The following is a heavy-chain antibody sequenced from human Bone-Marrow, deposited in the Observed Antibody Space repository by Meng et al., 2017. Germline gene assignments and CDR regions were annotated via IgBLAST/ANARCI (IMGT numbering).Heavy chain of an antibody. CDR2: IEGDGSEK. J-gene: IGHJ4*02. V-gene: IGHV3-7*01. D-gene: IGHD3-16*01. Sequence: GESLKISCEASGFTFSTPWMSWVRQAPGKGLEWVANIEGDGSEKNYVDSVKGRFTISRDNTKNSLYLQMNSLRVEETAVYFCGAEGGGWGQGTLVTVSS. CDR3: GAEGGG. CDR1: GFTFSTPW.